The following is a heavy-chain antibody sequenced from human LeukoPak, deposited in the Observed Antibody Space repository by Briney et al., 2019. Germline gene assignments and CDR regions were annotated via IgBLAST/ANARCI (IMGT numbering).Heavy chain of an antibody. CDR3: ASHRCSGGSCYPMNWFDP. V-gene: IGHV4-34*01. CDR2: INHSGST. CDR1: DFSFITYA. J-gene: IGHJ5*02. D-gene: IGHD2-15*01. Sequence: PGGFLRLSCAASDFSFITYAMSWVRQPPGKGLEWIGEINHSGSTNYNPSLKSRVTISVDTSKNQFSLKLSSVTAADTAVYYCASHRCSGGSCYPMNWFDPWGQGTLVTVSS.